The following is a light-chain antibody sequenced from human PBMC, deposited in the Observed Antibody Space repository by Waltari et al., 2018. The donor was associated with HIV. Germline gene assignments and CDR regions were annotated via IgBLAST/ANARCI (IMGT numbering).Light chain of an antibody. CDR3: NSRDSCGNHLV. CDR1: SLRSYY. J-gene: IGLJ2*01. V-gene: IGLV3-19*01. CDR2: GKN. Sequence: SSELTQDPAVSAALGQTVRITCQGDSLRSYYASWYQQKPGQAHVLVIYGKNNRPSWIPAPFSGSSSGNTSSLTITGAQAEDEADYYCNSRDSCGNHLVFGGGTKLTVL.